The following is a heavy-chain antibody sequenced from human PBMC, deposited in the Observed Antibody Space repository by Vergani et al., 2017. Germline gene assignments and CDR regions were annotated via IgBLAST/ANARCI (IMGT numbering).Heavy chain of an antibody. V-gene: IGHV3-74*01. J-gene: IGHJ6*03. CDR1: GFTFSNYW. D-gene: IGHD1-26*01. CDR2: INSDGDST. CDR3: ARDGWELLDYFYYMDV. Sequence: VQLVESGGGVVQPGGSLRLSCAASGFTFSNYWMQWVRQAPGKGLMWVSRINSDGDSTSYADAVKGRFTISRDNANNTLSLQMDSLRAEDTAVYYCARDGWELLDYFYYMDVWGKGTTVTVSS.